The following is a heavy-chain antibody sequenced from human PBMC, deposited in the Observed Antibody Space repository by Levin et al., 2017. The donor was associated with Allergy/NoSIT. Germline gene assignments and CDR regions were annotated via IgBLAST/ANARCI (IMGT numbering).Heavy chain of an antibody. CDR3: ARDSQSPAAAGTSFDY. Sequence: SETLSLTCTVSGGSVSSGSYYWSWIRQPPGKGLEWIGYIYYNGSTNYNPSLKSRVTISVDTSKNQFSLKLSSVTAADTAVYYCARDSQSPAAAGTSFDYWGQGTLVTVSS. D-gene: IGHD6-13*01. J-gene: IGHJ4*02. CDR2: IYYNGST. V-gene: IGHV4-61*01. CDR1: GGSVSSGSYY.